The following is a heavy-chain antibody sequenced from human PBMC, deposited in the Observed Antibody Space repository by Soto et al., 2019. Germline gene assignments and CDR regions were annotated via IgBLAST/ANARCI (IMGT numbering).Heavy chain of an antibody. Sequence: PGGSLRLSCAASGFTFSSYAMSWVRQAPGKGLEWASAISGSGGSTYYADSVKGRFTISRDNSKNTLYLQMNSPRAEDTAVYYCAKSGLHRPIRDCSSTSCYLGAYYYYGMDVWGQGTTVTVSS. D-gene: IGHD2-2*01. CDR2: ISGSGGST. CDR1: GFTFSSYA. V-gene: IGHV3-23*01. CDR3: AKSGLHRPIRDCSSTSCYLGAYYYYGMDV. J-gene: IGHJ6*02.